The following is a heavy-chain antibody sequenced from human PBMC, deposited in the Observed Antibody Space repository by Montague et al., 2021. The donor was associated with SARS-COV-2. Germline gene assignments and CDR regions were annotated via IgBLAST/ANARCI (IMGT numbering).Heavy chain of an antibody. J-gene: IGHJ4*02. CDR2: IYYSGST. CDR3: ARIRYYCSNSGFPGLVDF. Sequence: SETLSLTCIVSGGSISSSSYHWGWIRQPPGKGLEWIGTIYYSGSTYYNPSLKSRVTISVDTSKNQFSLKLSSVTAADTAVYYCARIRYYCSNSGFPGLVDFWGQGAMVTVSS. CDR1: GGSISSSSYH. D-gene: IGHD4-23*01. V-gene: IGHV4-39*01.